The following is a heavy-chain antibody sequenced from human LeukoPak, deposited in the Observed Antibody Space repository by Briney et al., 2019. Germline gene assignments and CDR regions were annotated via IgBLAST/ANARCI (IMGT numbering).Heavy chain of an antibody. Sequence: GGSLRLSCAASGFTFSNYKMNWVRQAPGKGLEWVSYISSSGTIIYYADSVKGRFTISRDNAKNSLYLQMNSLRAEDTAVYYCARAMTSWGQGTLVTVSS. CDR1: GFTFSNYK. CDR2: ISSSGTII. J-gene: IGHJ4*02. CDR3: ARAMTS. V-gene: IGHV3-48*03. D-gene: IGHD4-11*01.